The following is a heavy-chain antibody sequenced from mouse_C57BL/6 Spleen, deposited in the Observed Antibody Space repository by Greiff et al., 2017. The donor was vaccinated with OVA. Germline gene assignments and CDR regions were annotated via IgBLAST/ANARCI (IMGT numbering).Heavy chain of an antibody. CDR3: ARWDYYGSSYAMDY. J-gene: IGHJ4*01. D-gene: IGHD1-1*01. V-gene: IGHV1-59*01. CDR2: IDPSDSYT. Sequence: QVQLQQPGAELVRPGTSVKLSCKASGYTFTSYWMHWVKQRPGQGLEWIGVIDPSDSYTNYNQKFKGKATLTVDTSSSTAYMQLSSLTSEDSAVYYCARWDYYGSSYAMDYWGQGTSVTVSS. CDR1: GYTFTSYW.